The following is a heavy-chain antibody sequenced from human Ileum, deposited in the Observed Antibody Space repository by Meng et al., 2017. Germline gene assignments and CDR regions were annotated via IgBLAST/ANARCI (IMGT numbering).Heavy chain of an antibody. CDR2: VDPDGSDH. J-gene: IGHJ1*01. V-gene: IGHV3-74*03. D-gene: IGHD5-18*01. CDR1: DVPLPQCG. Sequence: VRRVNAGGGVPRPVWVSMLSGALSDVPLPQCGSGLFHPWDGKWPVWVSRVDPDGSDHTYAISVKGRFSISRDNAKNTVYLKMNSLRAKDSVLYYCTNDSLNHWGQGTLVTVSS. CDR3: TNDSLNH.